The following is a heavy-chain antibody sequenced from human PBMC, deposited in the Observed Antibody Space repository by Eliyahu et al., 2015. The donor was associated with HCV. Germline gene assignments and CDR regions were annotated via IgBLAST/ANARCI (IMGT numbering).Heavy chain of an antibody. D-gene: IGHD6-6*01. J-gene: IGHJ6*02. CDR1: GXXFXNYA. CDR3: VKGKVISARPDYFYYGMDV. V-gene: IGHV3-23*01. CDR2: MSGSGGST. Sequence: EVQLLESGGGLVQPGGSLRLSCAASGXXFXNYAMXWVRQAPGKGLQXVSSMSGSGGSTYYADSVKGRFTISRDNSKNTLFLQMNSLRAVDTAVYYCVKGKVISARPDYFYYGMDVWGQGTTVTVSS.